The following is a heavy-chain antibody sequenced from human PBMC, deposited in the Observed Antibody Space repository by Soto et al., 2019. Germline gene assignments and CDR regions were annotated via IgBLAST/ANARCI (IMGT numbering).Heavy chain of an antibody. D-gene: IGHD3-16*01. J-gene: IGHJ4*02. CDR1: GYSISSGYY. CDR3: ARSQRGRTAFTFDY. CDR2: IYYSGTT. Sequence: PSETLSLTCAVSGYSISSGYYWSWIRQPPGKGLEWIGYIYYSGTTNYNSYLKSRLSLSVDMSKNQFSLKLASVTAADTAVYFCARSQRGRTAFTFDYWGQGALVTVSS. V-gene: IGHV4-61*01.